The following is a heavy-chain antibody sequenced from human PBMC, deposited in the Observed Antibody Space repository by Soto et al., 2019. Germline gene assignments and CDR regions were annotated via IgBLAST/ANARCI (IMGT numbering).Heavy chain of an antibody. J-gene: IGHJ6*02. Sequence: GGSLRLSCAASGFTFSSYGMHWVRQAPGKGLEWVAVIWYDGSNKYYADSVKGRFTISRDNSKNTLYLQMNSLRAEDTAVYYCARDRSWYYYDSSGYSYYYGMDVWGQGTTVTVSS. V-gene: IGHV3-33*01. CDR2: IWYDGSNK. CDR1: GFTFSSYG. CDR3: ARDRSWYYYDSSGYSYYYGMDV. D-gene: IGHD3-22*01.